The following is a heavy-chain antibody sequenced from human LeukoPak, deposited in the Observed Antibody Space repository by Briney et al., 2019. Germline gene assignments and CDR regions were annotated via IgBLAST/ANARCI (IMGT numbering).Heavy chain of an antibody. D-gene: IGHD3-10*02. CDR3: AELGITMIGGV. J-gene: IGHJ6*04. Sequence: PGGSLRLSCAASGFTFSNAWMSWVRQAPGKGLDWVSYISTSGSTIYYADSVKGRFTISRDNAKNSLYLQMNSLRAEDTAVYYCAELGITMIGGVWGKGTTVTISS. CDR2: ISTSGSTI. CDR1: GFTFSNAW. V-gene: IGHV3-11*04.